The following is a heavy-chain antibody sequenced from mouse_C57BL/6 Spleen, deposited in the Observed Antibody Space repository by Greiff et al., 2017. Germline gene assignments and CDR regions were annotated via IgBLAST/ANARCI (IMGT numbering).Heavy chain of an antibody. V-gene: IGHV1-18*01. CDR3: ARLYGNYPYFDV. CDR2: INPNNGGT. Sequence: VQLQQSGPELVKPGASVKIPCKASGYTFTDYNMDWVKQSHGKSLEWIGDINPNNGGTIYNQKFKGKATLTVDKSSSTAYMELRSLTSEDTAVYYCARLYGNYPYFDVWGTGTTVTVSS. J-gene: IGHJ1*03. CDR1: GYTFTDYN. D-gene: IGHD2-1*01.